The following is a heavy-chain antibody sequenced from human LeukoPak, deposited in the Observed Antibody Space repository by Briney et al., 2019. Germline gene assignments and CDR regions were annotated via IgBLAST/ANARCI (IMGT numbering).Heavy chain of an antibody. J-gene: IGHJ4*02. D-gene: IGHD5-12*01. CDR2: INTNTGNP. CDR3: ASSAWDIVATIFDY. CDR1: GYTFTNYA. Sequence: GASVKVSCKASGYTFTNYAMNWVRQAPGQGLEWMGWINTNTGNPTYAQGFTGLFVFSLDTSVSPAYLQLSSLKAEDTAVYYCASSAWDIVATIFDYWGQGTLVTVSS. V-gene: IGHV7-4-1*02.